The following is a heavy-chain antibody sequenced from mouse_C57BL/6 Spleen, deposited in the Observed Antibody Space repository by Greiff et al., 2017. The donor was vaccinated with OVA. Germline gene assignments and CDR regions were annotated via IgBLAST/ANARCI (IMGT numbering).Heavy chain of an antibody. D-gene: IGHD2-4*01. CDR1: GFSLSTSGMG. CDR3: ARREGIYYDYGGFAY. CDR2: IYWDDDK. J-gene: IGHJ3*01. Sequence: QVTLKVCGPGILQSSQTLSLTCSFSGFSLSTSGMGVSWIRQPSGKGLEWLAHIYWDDDKRYNPSLKSRLTISKDTSRNQVFLKITSVDTADTATYYCARREGIYYDYGGFAYWGQGTLVTVSA. V-gene: IGHV8-12*01.